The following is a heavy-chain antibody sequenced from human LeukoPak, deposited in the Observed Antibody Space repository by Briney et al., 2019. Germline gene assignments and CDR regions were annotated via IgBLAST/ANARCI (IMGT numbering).Heavy chain of an antibody. D-gene: IGHD5-18*01. CDR2: AGWAGGTT. CDR3: AKELDTMFFDY. J-gene: IGHJ4*02. CDR1: GFNFDRYT. V-gene: IGHV3-43*01. Sequence: GGSLRLSCATSGFNFDRYTIHWVRQYPGKGLEWVSLAGWAGGTTYYSDSVRGRFTISRDSGKNSVYLQMNSLTTDDTAFYFCAKELDTMFFDYWGQGALVTVSS.